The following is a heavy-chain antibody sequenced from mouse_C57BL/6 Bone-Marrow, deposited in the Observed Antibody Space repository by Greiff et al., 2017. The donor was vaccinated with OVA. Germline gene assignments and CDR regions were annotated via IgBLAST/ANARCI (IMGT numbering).Heavy chain of an antibody. D-gene: IGHD1-1*01. Sequence: VQLKESGPGLVKPSQSLSLTCSVTGYSITSGYYWNWIRQFPGNKLEWMGYISYDGSNNYNPSLKNRISITRDTSKNQFFLKLNSVTTEDTATYYCARDITTVVATDAMDYWGQGTSVTVSS. CDR1: GYSITSGYY. CDR3: ARDITTVVATDAMDY. J-gene: IGHJ4*01. V-gene: IGHV3-6*01. CDR2: ISYDGSN.